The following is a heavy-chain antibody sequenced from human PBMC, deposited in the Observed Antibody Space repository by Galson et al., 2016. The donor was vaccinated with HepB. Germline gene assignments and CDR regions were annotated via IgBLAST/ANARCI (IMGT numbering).Heavy chain of an antibody. Sequence: QSGAEVKKHGESLKISCQGSGYNFDYYWIGWVRQMPGKGLEWMGIIYPGTSETNYSPSLQGQVTISVDKSINTAYLQCSSVKASNTAMYYWAEGSGLSMDVGGQGRTVTVSS. CDR1: GYNFDYYW. D-gene: IGHD3-16*02. CDR2: IYPGTSET. J-gene: IGHJ6*02. CDR3: AEGSGLSMDV. V-gene: IGHV5-51*01.